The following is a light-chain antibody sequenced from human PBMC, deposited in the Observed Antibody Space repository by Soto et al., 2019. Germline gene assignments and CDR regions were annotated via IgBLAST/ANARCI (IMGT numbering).Light chain of an antibody. V-gene: IGLV2-14*01. CDR1: SSDVGGYDY. CDR2: DVT. CDR3: SSYTSSTSYV. Sequence: QSALTQPAYVSGSPGQSITISCTGTSSDVGGYDYVSWYQQHPGKAPKLMIYDVTNRPSGVSNRFSGSKSGNTASLTISGLQAEDEASYYCSSYTSSTSYVFGTGTKVTVL. J-gene: IGLJ1*01.